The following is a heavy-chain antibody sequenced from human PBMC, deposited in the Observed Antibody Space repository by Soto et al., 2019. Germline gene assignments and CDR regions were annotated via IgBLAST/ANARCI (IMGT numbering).Heavy chain of an antibody. CDR2: ISSSSSTI. D-gene: IGHD3-22*01. CDR3: ARAPRSQHYYDSSGYHYFDY. Sequence: GGSLRLSCAASGFTFSSYSMNWVRQAPGKGLEWVSYISSSSSTIYYADSVKGRFTISRDNAKNSLYLQMNSLRDEDTAVYYCARAPRSQHYYDSSGYHYFDYWGQGTLVTVSS. CDR1: GFTFSSYS. V-gene: IGHV3-48*02. J-gene: IGHJ4*02.